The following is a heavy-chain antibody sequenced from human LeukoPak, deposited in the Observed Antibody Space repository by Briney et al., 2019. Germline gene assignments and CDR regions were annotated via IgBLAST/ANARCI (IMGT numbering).Heavy chain of an antibody. Sequence: SETLSLTCTVSGXSISSGDYYWSWIRQPPGKGLEWIGYIYYSGSTYYNPSLKSRVTISVDASKNQFSLKLSSVTAADTAVYYCARDHDYGDYVRAFDIWGQGTMVTVSS. D-gene: IGHD4-17*01. CDR1: GXSISSGDYY. CDR2: IYYSGST. V-gene: IGHV4-30-4*01. J-gene: IGHJ3*02. CDR3: ARDHDYGDYVRAFDI.